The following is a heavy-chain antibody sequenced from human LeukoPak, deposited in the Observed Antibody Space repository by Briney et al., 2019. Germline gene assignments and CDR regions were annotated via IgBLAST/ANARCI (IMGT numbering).Heavy chain of an antibody. CDR1: GGTFSSYA. J-gene: IGHJ4*02. V-gene: IGHV1-69*13. D-gene: IGHD3-22*01. CDR3: ARSVYDSSGYYPFDY. Sequence: GALVKVSCKASGGTFSSYAISWVRQAPGQGLEWMGGIIPIFGTANYAQKFQGRVTITADESTSTAYMELSSLRSEDTAVYYCARSVYDSSGYYPFDYWGQGTLVTVSS. CDR2: IIPIFGTA.